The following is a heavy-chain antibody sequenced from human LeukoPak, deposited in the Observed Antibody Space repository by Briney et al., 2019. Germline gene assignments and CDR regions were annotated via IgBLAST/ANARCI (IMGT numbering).Heavy chain of an antibody. CDR2: IRHDGRDK. CDR1: GFTFSNHG. J-gene: IGHJ5*02. D-gene: IGHD3-10*01. Sequence: SGGSLRLSCAASGFTFSNHGMHWVRQAPGKGPEWVAFIRHDGRDKDYADSVQGRFTISRDNSENTLYVLMNSLRAEDTAVYYCAGGLLLFGEDINLFDPWGQGTLVTVSS. CDR3: AGGLLLFGEDINLFDP. V-gene: IGHV3-30*02.